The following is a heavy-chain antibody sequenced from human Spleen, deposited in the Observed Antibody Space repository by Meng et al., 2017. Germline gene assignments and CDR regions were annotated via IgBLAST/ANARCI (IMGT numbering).Heavy chain of an antibody. V-gene: IGHV3-66*01. J-gene: IGHJ3*02. D-gene: IGHD3-16*01. CDR1: GFTVTPNY. CDR2: IDRTGDA. CDR3: ARDRKDDYVWGKRDAFDI. Sequence: GESLKISCALSGFTVTPNYMSWVRQATGKGLEWVSSIDRTGDADYADSVKGRFTISRDNSKNTLYLQMNSLRAEDTAVYYCARDRKDDYVWGKRDAFDIWGQGTMVTVSS.